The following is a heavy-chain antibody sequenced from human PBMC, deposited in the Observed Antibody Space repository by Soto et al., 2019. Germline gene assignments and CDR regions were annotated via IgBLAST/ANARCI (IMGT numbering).Heavy chain of an antibody. V-gene: IGHV3-30-3*01. Sequence: QVQLVESGGGVVQPGRSLRLSCAASGFTFDDYSMHWVRQAPGKGLEWVELISYDGGTTYYGDSVKGRFTISRDDSKNTLFLQMNRLRSEDTAVYYCARLHIKSAWNDGFDIRGQGTMVTVSS. J-gene: IGHJ3*02. CDR3: ARLHIKSAWNDGFDI. CDR2: ISYDGGTT. CDR1: GFTFDDYS. D-gene: IGHD1-1*01.